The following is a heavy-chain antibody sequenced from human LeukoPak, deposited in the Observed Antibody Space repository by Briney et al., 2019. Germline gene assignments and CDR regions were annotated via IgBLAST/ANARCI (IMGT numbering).Heavy chain of an antibody. CDR3: ASVTLGGNCSSTSCPPNY. V-gene: IGHV1-69*13. CDR2: IIPIFGTA. CDR1: GGTFSSYA. D-gene: IGHD2-2*01. Sequence: ASVKVSCKASGGTFSSYAISWVRQAPGQGLEWMGGIIPIFGTANYAQKFQGRATITADESTSTAYMELSSLRSEDTAVYYCASVTLGGNCSSTSCPPNYWGQGTLVTVSS. J-gene: IGHJ4*02.